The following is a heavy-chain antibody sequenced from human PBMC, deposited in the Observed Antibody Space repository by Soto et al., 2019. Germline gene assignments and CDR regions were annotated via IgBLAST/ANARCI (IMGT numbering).Heavy chain of an antibody. CDR2: ISSSSSYI. CDR3: ARDPHGYCSSTSCYFLDY. J-gene: IGHJ4*02. V-gene: IGHV3-21*01. Sequence: EVQLVESGGGLVKPGGSLRLSCAASGFTFSSYSMNWVRQAPGKWLEWVSSISSSSSYIYYADSVKGRFTISRDNAKNSLYLQMNSLRAEDTAVDYCARDPHGYCSSTSCYFLDYWGQGTLVTVSS. CDR1: GFTFSSYS. D-gene: IGHD2-2*01.